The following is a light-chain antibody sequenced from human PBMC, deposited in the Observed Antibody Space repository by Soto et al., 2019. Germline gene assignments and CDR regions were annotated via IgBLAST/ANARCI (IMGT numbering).Light chain of an antibody. Sequence: EMVLTQSPDTLSLSPGERATLSCRASQSVSSSYLAWYQQKLGQAPRLLIYGASTRATGIPDRFSGSGSGTVFTLTVSRLEPEDSAVFYCQQYGSSPPTCGQGTKLEIK. CDR2: GAS. V-gene: IGKV3-20*01. J-gene: IGKJ2*01. CDR3: QQYGSSPPT. CDR1: QSVSSSY.